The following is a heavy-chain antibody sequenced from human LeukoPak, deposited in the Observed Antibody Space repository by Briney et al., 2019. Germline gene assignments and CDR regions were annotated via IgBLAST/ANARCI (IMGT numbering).Heavy chain of an antibody. CDR2: ISAYNGNT. J-gene: IGHJ6*02. CDR3: ATFPLRYCSSTSCYLYYYYGMDV. V-gene: IGHV1-18*01. CDR1: GYTFTSYG. Sequence: ASVNVSCKASGYTFTSYGISWVRQAPGQGLEWMGWISAYNGNTNYAQKLQGRVTMTTDTSTSTAYMELRSLRSDDTAVYYCATFPLRYCSSTSCYLYYYYGMDVWGQGTTVTVSS. D-gene: IGHD2-2*01.